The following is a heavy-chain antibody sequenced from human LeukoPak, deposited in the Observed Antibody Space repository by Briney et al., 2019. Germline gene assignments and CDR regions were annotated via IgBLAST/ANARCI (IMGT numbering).Heavy chain of an antibody. D-gene: IGHD3-16*02. CDR1: GGTFSSYA. V-gene: IGHV1-69*05. Sequence: ASVKVSCKASGGTFSSYAISWVRQAPGQGLEWMGGIIPIFGTANYAQKFQGRVTITTDESTSTAYMELSSLRSEDTAVYYCARGGVWGSYRPLNWFDPWGQGTLVTVSS. CDR2: IIPIFGTA. J-gene: IGHJ5*02. CDR3: ARGGVWGSYRPLNWFDP.